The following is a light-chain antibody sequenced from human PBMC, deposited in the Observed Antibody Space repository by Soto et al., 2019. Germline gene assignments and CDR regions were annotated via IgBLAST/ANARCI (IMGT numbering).Light chain of an antibody. V-gene: IGKV3-20*01. J-gene: IGKJ3*01. CDR3: QQYGSSL. CDR1: QSVSSSY. Sequence: EIVLTQSPGTLSLSPGERATLSCRASQSVSSSYLAWYQQKPGQAPRLLIYGASSRATGIPDSFSGSGSGTDFTLTISRLAPEDFAVYYCQQYGSSLFGPGTKVDIK. CDR2: GAS.